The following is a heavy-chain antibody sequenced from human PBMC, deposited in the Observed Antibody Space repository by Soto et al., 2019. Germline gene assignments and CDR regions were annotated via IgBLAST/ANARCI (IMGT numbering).Heavy chain of an antibody. CDR3: ARRNWNYGAFDI. Sequence: RGSLRLSCAASGFTFSSYAMSWVRQAPGKGLEWVSGISGSGSSTYYADSVKGRFTISRDNSKNTLYLQVNSLRADDTAVYYCARRNWNYGAFDIWGQGTMVTVSS. J-gene: IGHJ3*02. CDR1: GFTFSSYA. D-gene: IGHD1-7*01. CDR2: ISGSGSST. V-gene: IGHV3-23*01.